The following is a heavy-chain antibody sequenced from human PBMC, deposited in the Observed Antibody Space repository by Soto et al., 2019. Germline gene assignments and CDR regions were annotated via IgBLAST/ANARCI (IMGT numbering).Heavy chain of an antibody. J-gene: IGHJ4*02. CDR3: ARLGGYYQALDS. Sequence: QVQLQESDPGLVKPSETLSLTCTVTGGSLSSYYWSWIRQPPGKGLEWIGYIYYAGSTTYNPSLKSRVTISLDTSKNQFSLELKTVTAADTAVYYCARLGGYYQALDSWGQGTLVTVSS. CDR2: IYYAGST. CDR1: GGSLSSYY. D-gene: IGHD3-3*01. V-gene: IGHV4-59*08.